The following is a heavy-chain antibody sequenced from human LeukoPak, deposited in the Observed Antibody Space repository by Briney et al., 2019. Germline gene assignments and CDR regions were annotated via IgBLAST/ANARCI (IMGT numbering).Heavy chain of an antibody. CDR2: IIPIFGTS. D-gene: IGHD3/OR15-3a*01. J-gene: IGHJ4*02. CDR3: AALWTGDRYYFDY. V-gene: IGHV1-69*01. CDR1: VCTFSSYA. Sequence: SVKVSCKASVCTFSSYAISWVRQARGQGLEWMGGIIPIFGTSNYVQKLQGRVTISADESTSTAYMELSSLTSEDTAVYYCAALWTGDRYYFDYWGQGTLVTVSS.